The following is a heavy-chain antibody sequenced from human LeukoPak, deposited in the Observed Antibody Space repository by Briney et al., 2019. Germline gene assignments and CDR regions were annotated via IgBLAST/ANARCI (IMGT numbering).Heavy chain of an antibody. V-gene: IGHV4-34*01. Sequence: SETLSLTCAVCGGSFSGYYWSWIRQPPGKGLEWIGEINHSGSTNYNPSLKSRVTISVDTSKNQFSLKLSSVTAADTAVYYCARVDYGDYIDYYYYGMDVWGQGTTVTVSS. CDR3: ARVDYGDYIDYYYYGMDV. CDR2: INHSGST. D-gene: IGHD4-17*01. CDR1: GGSFSGYY. J-gene: IGHJ6*02.